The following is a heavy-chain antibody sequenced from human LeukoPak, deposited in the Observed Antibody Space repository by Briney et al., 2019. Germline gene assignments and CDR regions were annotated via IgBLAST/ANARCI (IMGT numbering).Heavy chain of an antibody. V-gene: IGHV4-61*01. Sequence: SETLSLTCTVSGGSVSSASYYWSCIRQPPGEGLEWIGYIYYSGSTNYNPSLKSRVTISVYTSKNQFSLKLSSVTAADTAVYYCARVEWFGELSPFDIWGQGTMVTVSS. CDR2: IYYSGST. D-gene: IGHD3-10*01. J-gene: IGHJ3*02. CDR3: ARVEWFGELSPFDI. CDR1: GGSVSSASYY.